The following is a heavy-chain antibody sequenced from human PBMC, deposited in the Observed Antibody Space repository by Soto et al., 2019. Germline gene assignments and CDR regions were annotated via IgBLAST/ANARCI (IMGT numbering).Heavy chain of an antibody. CDR3: AKAPYCRSTSCSPRPYYYYGMDV. D-gene: IGHD2-2*01. Sequence: QVQLVESGGGVVQPGRSLRLSCAASGFTFSSYGMHWVRQAPGKGLEWVAVISYDGSNKYYADSVKGRFTISRDNSKNTLYLQMNSLRAEDTAVYYCAKAPYCRSTSCSPRPYYYYGMDVWGQGTTVTVSS. CDR2: ISYDGSNK. CDR1: GFTFSSYG. J-gene: IGHJ6*02. V-gene: IGHV3-30*18.